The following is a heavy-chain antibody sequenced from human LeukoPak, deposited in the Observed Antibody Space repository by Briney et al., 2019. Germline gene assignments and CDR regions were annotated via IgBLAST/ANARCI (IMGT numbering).Heavy chain of an antibody. CDR1: GFTFSSYA. D-gene: IGHD3-10*01. V-gene: IGHV3-23*01. CDR3: AKGLGFDPYFDY. J-gene: IGHJ4*02. Sequence: GGSLRLSCAASGFTFSSYAMSWVRQAPGKGLEWFSAISGSGGSTYYADSVKGRFTISRDNSKNTLYLQMNSLRAEDTAVYYCAKGLGFDPYFDYWGQGTLVTVSS. CDR2: ISGSGGST.